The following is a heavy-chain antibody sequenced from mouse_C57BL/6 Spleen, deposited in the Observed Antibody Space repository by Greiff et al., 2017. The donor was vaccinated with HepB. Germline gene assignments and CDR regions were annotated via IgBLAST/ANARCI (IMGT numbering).Heavy chain of an antibody. D-gene: IGHD2-3*01. Sequence: VQLKESGPGLAKPSQTLSLTCSVTGYSITSDYWNWIRQFPGNKLEYMGYISYSGSTYYNPSLKSRISITRDTSTNQDYLQLNSVTTEDTATYYCARSGDGYSWYFDVWGTGTTVTVS. CDR2: ISYSGST. V-gene: IGHV3-8*01. CDR3: ARSGDGYSWYFDV. J-gene: IGHJ1*03. CDR1: GYSITSDY.